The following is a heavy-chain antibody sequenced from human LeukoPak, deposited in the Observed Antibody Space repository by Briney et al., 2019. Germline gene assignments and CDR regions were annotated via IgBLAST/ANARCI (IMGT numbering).Heavy chain of an antibody. Sequence: SETLSLTCAVYGGSFSGYYWSWIRQPPGKGLEWIGEINHSGSTNYNPSFKSRVTISVDTSKNQFSLKLNSVTAADTAVYYCARVEEGYGSGRRENYYYYYMDVWGKGTTVTISS. V-gene: IGHV4-34*01. CDR2: INHSGST. CDR3: ARVEEGYGSGRRENYYYYYMDV. D-gene: IGHD3-10*01. CDR1: GGSFSGYY. J-gene: IGHJ6*03.